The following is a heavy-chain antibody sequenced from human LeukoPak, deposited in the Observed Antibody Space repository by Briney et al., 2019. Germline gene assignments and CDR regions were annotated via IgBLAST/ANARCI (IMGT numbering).Heavy chain of an antibody. CDR3: ARQAVLGVATTDYYYMDV. V-gene: IGHV3-21*01. CDR1: GFTFSSYS. Sequence: GGSLRLSCAASGFTFSSYSMNWVRQAPGKGLEWVSSISSSSSYIYYADSVKGRFAISRDNAKNSLYLQMNSLRAEDTAVYYCARQAVLGVATTDYYYMDVWGKGTTVTVSS. CDR2: ISSSSSYI. D-gene: IGHD5-12*01. J-gene: IGHJ6*03.